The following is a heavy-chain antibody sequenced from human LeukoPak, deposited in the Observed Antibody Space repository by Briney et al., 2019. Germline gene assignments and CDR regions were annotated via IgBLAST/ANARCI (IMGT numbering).Heavy chain of an antibody. CDR1: GGSISSYY. J-gene: IGHJ3*02. V-gene: IGHV4-59*01. CDR3: YLRGAFDI. CDR2: IYYSGRT. Sequence: MPSQTLSLTCSVSGGSISSYYWSWIRQPPGRGLEWIGYIYYSGRTSYNPSLKSRVTISVDTSKNQFSLRLSSVTAADTAVYYCYLRGAFDIWGQGTMVTVSS.